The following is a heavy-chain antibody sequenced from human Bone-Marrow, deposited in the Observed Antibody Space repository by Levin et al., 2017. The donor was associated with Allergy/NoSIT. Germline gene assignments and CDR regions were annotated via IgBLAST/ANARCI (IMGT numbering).Heavy chain of an antibody. Sequence: SQTLSLPCTVSGGSISSGGYYWRWIRQHPGKGLEWIGYIYYSGSTYYNPSLKSRVTISVDTSKNQFSLKLSSVTAADTAVYYCARGDPVVVTSGWGQGTLVTVSS. J-gene: IGHJ4*02. D-gene: IGHD3-22*01. CDR2: IYYSGST. V-gene: IGHV4-31*03. CDR1: GGSISSGGYY. CDR3: ARGDPVVVTSG.